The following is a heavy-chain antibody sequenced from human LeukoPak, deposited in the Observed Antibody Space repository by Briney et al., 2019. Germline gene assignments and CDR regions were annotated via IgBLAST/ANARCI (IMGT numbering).Heavy chain of an antibody. D-gene: IGHD1-26*01. CDR3: GRVGGGGWELLREDYFDY. Sequence: PGRSLRLSCAASGFTFSSYGMHWVRQAPGKGLEWVAVIWYDGSNKYYADSVKGRFTISRDNSKNTLYLQMNSLRAEDTAVYYCGRVGGGGWELLREDYFDYWGQGTLVTVSS. CDR2: IWYDGSNK. CDR1: GFTFSSYG. J-gene: IGHJ4*02. V-gene: IGHV3-33*01.